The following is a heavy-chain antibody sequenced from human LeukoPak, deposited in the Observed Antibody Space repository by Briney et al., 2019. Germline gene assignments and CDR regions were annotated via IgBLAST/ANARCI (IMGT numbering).Heavy chain of an antibody. J-gene: IGHJ4*02. Sequence: GGSLRLSCAASGFTFSSYGMSWDRQAPGKGLEWVSAIGGRDGSTYYADSVKGRFTISRDNSKNTLYVQMNSLRAEDTAVYYCAKGRYYGSGSLDYWGQGTLVTVSS. CDR1: GFTFSSYG. CDR3: AKGRYYGSGSLDY. V-gene: IGHV3-23*01. CDR2: IGGRDGST. D-gene: IGHD3-10*01.